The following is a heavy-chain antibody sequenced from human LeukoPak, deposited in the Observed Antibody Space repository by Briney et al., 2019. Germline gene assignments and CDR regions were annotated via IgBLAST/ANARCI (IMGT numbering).Heavy chain of an antibody. J-gene: IGHJ4*02. V-gene: IGHV3-21*01. CDR3: ARGGSSEIDY. CDR2: ITSSSSYI. CDR1: GFTFSAYS. Sequence: GGSLRLSCAASGFTFSAYSMNWVRQAPGKGLEWVSSITSSSSYIYYADSVKGRFTTSRDNAKNSLYLEMNSLRAEDTAVYYCARGGSSEIDYWGQGTLVTVSS. D-gene: IGHD6-13*01.